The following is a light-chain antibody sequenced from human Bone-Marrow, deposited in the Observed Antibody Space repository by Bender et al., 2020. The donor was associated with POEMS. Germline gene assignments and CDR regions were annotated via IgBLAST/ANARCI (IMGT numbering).Light chain of an antibody. Sequence: QSALTQPASVSGSPGQSITISCTGASTYIDDYTLVSWYQQHPGKAPKLMIYEGSERPSGVSTRFSGSKSGNTASLTISGLQPEDEADYYCSSYTSSNTYLFGGGTKVTVL. CDR2: EGS. CDR3: SSYTSSNTYL. CDR1: STYIDDYTL. V-gene: IGLV2-14*02. J-gene: IGLJ2*01.